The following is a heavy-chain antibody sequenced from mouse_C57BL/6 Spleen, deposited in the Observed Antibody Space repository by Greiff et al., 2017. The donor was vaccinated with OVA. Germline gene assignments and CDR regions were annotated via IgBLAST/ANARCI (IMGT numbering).Heavy chain of an antibody. J-gene: IGHJ2*01. V-gene: IGHV1-15*01. D-gene: IGHD3-2*02. CDR2: IDTETGGT. Sequence: VKLMESGAELVRPGASVTLSCKASGYTFTDYEMHWVKQTPVHGLEWIGAIDTETGGTAYNQKFKGKAILTADKSSSTAYMELRSLTSEDSAVYYCTSDSSGPYFDYWGQGTTLTVSS. CDR3: TSDSSGPYFDY. CDR1: GYTFTDYE.